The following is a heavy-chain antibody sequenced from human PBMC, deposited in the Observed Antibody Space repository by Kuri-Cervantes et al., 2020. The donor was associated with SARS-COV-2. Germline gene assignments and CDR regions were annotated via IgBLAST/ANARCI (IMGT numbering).Heavy chain of an antibody. CDR1: GFTFSRYG. D-gene: IGHD2-21*01. CDR3: LRDWYGVDF. J-gene: IGHJ6*02. CDR2: IKLESEGRAT. Sequence: GESLKISCAASGFTFSRYGTHWVRQAPGKGLEWVGFIKLESEGRATDYAAPVRGRFTISRDDSNNALYLQMNGLKTEDTAVYYCLRDWYGVDFWGQGTTVTVSS. V-gene: IGHV3-15*07.